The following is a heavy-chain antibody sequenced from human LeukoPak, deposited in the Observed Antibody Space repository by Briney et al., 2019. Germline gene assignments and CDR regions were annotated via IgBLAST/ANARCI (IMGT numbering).Heavy chain of an antibody. J-gene: IGHJ3*02. V-gene: IGHV3-21*04. CDR2: ISSSSSYI. CDR1: GFTFSSYS. CDR3: AKGPGIAARPSAFDI. Sequence: GGSLRLSCAASGFTFSSYSMNWVRQAPGKGLEWVSSISSSSSYIYYADSVKGRFTISRDNAKNSLYLQMNSLRAEDTAVYYCAKGPGIAARPSAFDIWGQGTMVTVSS. D-gene: IGHD6-6*01.